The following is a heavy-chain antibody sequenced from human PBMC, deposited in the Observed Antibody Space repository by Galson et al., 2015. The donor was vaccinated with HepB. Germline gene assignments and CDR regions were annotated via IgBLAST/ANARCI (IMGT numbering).Heavy chain of an antibody. CDR1: GGTFSSYA. V-gene: IGHV1-69*04. J-gene: IGHJ4*02. CDR2: IIPILGIA. CDR3: ARVRPHCSGGSCYSLFDY. D-gene: IGHD2-15*01. Sequence: SVKVSCKASGGTFSSYAISWVRQAPGQGLEWMGRIIPILGIANYAQKFQGRVTITADKSTSTAYMELSSLRSEDTAVYYCARVRPHCSGGSCYSLFDYWGQGTLVTVSS.